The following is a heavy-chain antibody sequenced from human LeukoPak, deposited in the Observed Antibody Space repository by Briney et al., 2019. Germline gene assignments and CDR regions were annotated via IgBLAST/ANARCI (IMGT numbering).Heavy chain of an antibody. D-gene: IGHD3-16*01. CDR2: ITSDGSTT. CDR3: ARGGGLDV. J-gene: IGHJ6*02. CDR1: GFSLSDYW. Sequence: GGSLRLSCVGSGFSLSDYWMHWVRQTPGKGLMWVSRITSDGSTTWYADSVKGRFTVSRDNAKNSLYLQMSNLRAEDTAVYFCARGGGLDVWGQGATVTVSS. V-gene: IGHV3-74*01.